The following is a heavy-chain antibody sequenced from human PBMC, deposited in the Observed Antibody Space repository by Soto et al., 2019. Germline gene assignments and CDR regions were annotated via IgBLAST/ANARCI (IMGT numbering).Heavy chain of an antibody. CDR1: GDTFKNSV. J-gene: IGHJ6*02. CDR2: TIPLFGTT. D-gene: IGHD3-10*01. V-gene: IGHV1-69*01. CDR3: VAELDFGKLSVV. Sequence: QVQLVQSGVEVKKPGSSVRVSCKASGDTFKNSVISWVRQAPGQGLEWMGGTIPLFGTTDYAQKFQGRLTTTTDESTPTAYMEVSRLTSEDTAVYYCVAELDFGKLSVVWGQGTTVIVSS.